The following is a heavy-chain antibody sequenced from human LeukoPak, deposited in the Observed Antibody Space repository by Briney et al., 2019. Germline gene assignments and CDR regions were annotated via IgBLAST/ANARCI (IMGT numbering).Heavy chain of an antibody. V-gene: IGHV3-21*01. CDR3: IRDLFDDYSLDY. Sequence: GGSLRLSCAASGSTFSSYSMNWVRQAPGKGLEWVSSINSDSSLMYYAESVKGRFTISRDNARNSLYLQMSSLRVEDTAVYYCIRDLFDDYSLDYWGQGALVTVSS. J-gene: IGHJ4*02. CDR2: INSDSSLM. CDR1: GSTFSSYS. D-gene: IGHD3-16*01.